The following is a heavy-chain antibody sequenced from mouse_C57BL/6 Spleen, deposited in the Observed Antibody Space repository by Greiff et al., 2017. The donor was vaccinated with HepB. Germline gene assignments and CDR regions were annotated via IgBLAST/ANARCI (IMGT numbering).Heavy chain of an antibody. J-gene: IGHJ3*01. CDR1: GYTFTDYE. CDR3: TRGALLRRGFAY. D-gene: IGHD2-12*01. V-gene: IGHV1-15*01. CDR2: IDPETGGT. Sequence: VKLQESGAELVRPGASVTLSCKASGYTFTDYEMHWVKQTPVHGLEWIGAIDPETGGTAYNQKFKGKAILTADKSSSTAYMELRSLTSEDSAVYYCTRGALLRRGFAYWGQGTLVTVSA.